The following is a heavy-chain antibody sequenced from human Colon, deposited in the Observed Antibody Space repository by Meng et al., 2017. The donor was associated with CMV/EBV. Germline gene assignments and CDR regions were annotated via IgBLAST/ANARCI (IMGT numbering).Heavy chain of an antibody. V-gene: IGHV3-30*04. CDR2: VSTDETNE. D-gene: IGHD3-22*01. CDR1: GFTFSTSV. CDR3: TMRPHHDILYYFDS. Sequence: GESLKFSCAASGFTFSTSVIHWVRQAPGKGLEWVAVVSTDETNEYYADSVKGRFTISRDNSKNMLYLHMNSLRPEDTALYYCTMRPHHDILYYFDSWGQGTLVTVSS. J-gene: IGHJ4*02.